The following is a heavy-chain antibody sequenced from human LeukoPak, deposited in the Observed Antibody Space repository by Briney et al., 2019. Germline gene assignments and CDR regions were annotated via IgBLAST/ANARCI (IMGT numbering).Heavy chain of an antibody. D-gene: IGHD3-10*01. CDR2: IWYGGSNK. V-gene: IGHV3-33*08. CDR1: GFTFSSYG. J-gene: IGHJ5*02. CDR3: ARGAMVRGLGRNWFDP. Sequence: GGSLRLSCAASGFTFSSYGMHWVRQAPGKGLEWVAVIWYGGSNKYYADSVKGRFTISRDNSKNTLYLQMNSLRAEDTAVYYCARGAMVRGLGRNWFDPWGQGTLVTVSS.